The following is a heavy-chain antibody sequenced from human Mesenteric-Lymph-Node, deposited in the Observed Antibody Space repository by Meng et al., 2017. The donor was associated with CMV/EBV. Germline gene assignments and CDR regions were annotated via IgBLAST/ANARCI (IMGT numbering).Heavy chain of an antibody. Sequence: SETLSLSCTVSGGSISSGYYWSWIRQPPGKGLEWIGYIYYSGSTNYNPSLKSRVTISVDTSKNQFSLKLSSVTAADTAVHYCARAGYSSGLGYYYYGMDVWGQGTTVTVSS. J-gene: IGHJ6*02. CDR3: ARAGYSSGLGYYYYGMDV. CDR2: IYYSGST. V-gene: IGHV4-61*01. CDR1: GGSISSGYY. D-gene: IGHD6-19*01.